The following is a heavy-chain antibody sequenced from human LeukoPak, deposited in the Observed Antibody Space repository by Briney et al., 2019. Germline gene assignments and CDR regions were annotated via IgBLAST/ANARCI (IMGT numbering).Heavy chain of an antibody. Sequence: GGSLRLSCAASGFTFSNNWMTWVRQAPGKGLEWVASVKKDASEKYYVDSVKGRFTISRDNAKNSLYLQMNSLRVEDTAVYYCARGPLGGYYYMDVWGKGTTVTVSS. J-gene: IGHJ6*03. CDR1: GFTFSNNW. V-gene: IGHV3-7*01. CDR2: VKKDASEK. D-gene: IGHD1-26*01. CDR3: ARGPLGGYYYMDV.